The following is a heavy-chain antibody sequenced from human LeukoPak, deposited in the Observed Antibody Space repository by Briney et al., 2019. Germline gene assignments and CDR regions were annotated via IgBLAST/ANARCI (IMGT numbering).Heavy chain of an antibody. CDR1: GYTFTNYY. CDR2: INTSGTGT. D-gene: IGHD2-15*01. CDR3: AREEHGGYFDY. J-gene: IGHJ4*02. V-gene: IGHV1-46*01. Sequence: ASVKVSCKASGYTFTNYYMHWVRQAPGQGLEWMGLINTSGTGTNYAQKFRGRVTLTRDTSTTTVYMELSSLRSEDTAVYYCAREEHGGYFDYWGQGNPVTVCS.